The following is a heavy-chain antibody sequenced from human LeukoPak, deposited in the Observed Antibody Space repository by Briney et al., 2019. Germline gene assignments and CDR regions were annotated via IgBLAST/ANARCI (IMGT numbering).Heavy chain of an antibody. CDR2: IYYGGST. CDR3: ARKLRLGELSPDYYFDY. D-gene: IGHD3-16*02. V-gene: IGHV4-39*07. J-gene: IGHJ4*02. Sequence: SETLSLTCTVSGGSISSSSYYWGWIRQPPGKGLEWIGSIYYGGSTYYNPSLKSRVTISVDTSKNQFSLKLSSVTAADTAVYYCARKLRLGELSPDYYFDYWGQGTLVTVSS. CDR1: GGSISSSSYY.